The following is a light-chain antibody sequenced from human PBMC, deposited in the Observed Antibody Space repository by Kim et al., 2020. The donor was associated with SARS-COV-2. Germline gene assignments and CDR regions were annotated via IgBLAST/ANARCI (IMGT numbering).Light chain of an antibody. Sequence: SSELTQDPAVSVALGQTVRITCQGDSLRFYYASWYQQKTGQAPMLIIYDKNNRPAWIPDRFSGSTSGSTASLTITGAQAEDEADYYCGSRDSDNHLGLFGGVTQLTVL. J-gene: IGLJ2*01. V-gene: IGLV3-19*01. CDR1: SLRFYY. CDR3: GSRDSDNHLGL. CDR2: DKN.